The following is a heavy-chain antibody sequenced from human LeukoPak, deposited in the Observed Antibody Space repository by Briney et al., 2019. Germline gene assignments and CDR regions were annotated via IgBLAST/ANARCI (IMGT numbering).Heavy chain of an antibody. CDR2: INPNSGGT. D-gene: IGHD3/OR15-3a*01. CDR3: ARGADFTQSRDV. Sequence: ASVKVSSKTSLYTFTAYSLFVGCQAPGQGLEWMGWINPNSGGTNYAQTFQGRVTMTRDTSISTAYMDLSTLRSDDTAVCYCARGADFTQSRDVWGQGTLVTVS. CDR1: LYTFTAYS. J-gene: IGHJ4*02. V-gene: IGHV1-2*02.